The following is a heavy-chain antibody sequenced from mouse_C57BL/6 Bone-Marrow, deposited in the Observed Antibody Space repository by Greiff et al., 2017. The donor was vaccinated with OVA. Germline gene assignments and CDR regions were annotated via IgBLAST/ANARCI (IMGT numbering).Heavy chain of an antibody. J-gene: IGHJ4*01. CDR1: GYTFTSYW. V-gene: IGHV1-64*01. CDR2: IHPNSGST. D-gene: IGHD2-4*01. CDR3: AGYDYDHYAMDY. Sequence: QVQLKQPGAELVKPGASVKLSCKASGYTFTSYWMHWVKQRPGQGLEWIGMIHPNSGSTNYNEKFKSKATLTVDKSSSTAYMQLSSLTSEDSAVYYCAGYDYDHYAMDYWGQGTSVTVSS.